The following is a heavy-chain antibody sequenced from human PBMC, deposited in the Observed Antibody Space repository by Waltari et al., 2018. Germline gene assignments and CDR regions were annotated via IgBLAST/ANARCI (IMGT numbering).Heavy chain of an antibody. CDR3: AKDRPDYYDSSGYYYYGMDV. CDR2: ISGGGGSI. CDR1: GFTFNSYA. Sequence: EVQLLESGGGLVQPGGSLRLSCAASGFTFNSYAMSWVRQAPGKGLEWVSAISGGGGSIYYADSVKGRFTISRDNSKNTLYLQMNSLRAEDTVVYYCAKDRPDYYDSSGYYYYGMDVWGQGTTVTVSS. J-gene: IGHJ6*02. D-gene: IGHD3-22*01. V-gene: IGHV3-23*01.